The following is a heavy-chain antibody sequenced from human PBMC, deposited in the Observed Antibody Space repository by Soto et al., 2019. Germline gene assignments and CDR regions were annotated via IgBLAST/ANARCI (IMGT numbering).Heavy chain of an antibody. V-gene: IGHV4-30-4*01. CDR3: ARMTTVTYIIDY. D-gene: IGHD4-17*01. J-gene: IGHJ4*02. CDR1: GCSISSGDYY. CDR2: IYYSGST. Sequence: PSETLSLACPVSGCSISSGDYYWSWIRQPPGKGLEWIGYIYYSGSTYYNPSLKSRVTISVDTSKNQFSLKLSSVTAADMAVYYCARMTTVTYIIDYWGQGTLVTVSS.